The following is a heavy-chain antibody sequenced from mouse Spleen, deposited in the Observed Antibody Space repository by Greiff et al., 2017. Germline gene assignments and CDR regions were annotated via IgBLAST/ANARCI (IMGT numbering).Heavy chain of an antibody. D-gene: IGHD1-1*01. V-gene: IGHV1-82*01. Sequence: QVQLQQSGPELVKPGASVKISCKASGYAFRSSWMNWVKQRPGKGLEWIGRIYPGDGDTNYNGKFKGKATLTADKSSSTAYMQLSSLTSEDSAVYFCARTCITTVVATDYFDYWGQGTTLTVSS. CDR2: IYPGDGDT. CDR1: GYAFRSSW. J-gene: IGHJ2*01. CDR3: ARTCITTVVATDYFDY.